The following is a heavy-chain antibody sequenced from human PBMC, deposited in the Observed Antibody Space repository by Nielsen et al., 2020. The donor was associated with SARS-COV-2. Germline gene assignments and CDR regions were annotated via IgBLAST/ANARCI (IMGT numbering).Heavy chain of an antibody. CDR2: IYPSGST. CDR3: ARTILPNWDYRAYDY. Sequence: TLSLTCGVYVGSFSEYYSTWIRQAPGKGLEWSGEIYPSGSTNYNTSLKSRVTISVDTCKMQFSLELRSVTAADTAVYYCARTILPNWDYRAYDYWGQGALVTVSS. D-gene: IGHD1-7*01. CDR1: VGSFSEYY. V-gene: IGHV4-34*01. J-gene: IGHJ4*02.